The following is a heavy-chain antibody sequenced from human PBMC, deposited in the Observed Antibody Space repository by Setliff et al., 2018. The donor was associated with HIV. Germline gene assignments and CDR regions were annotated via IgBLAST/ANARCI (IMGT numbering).Heavy chain of an antibody. CDR2: ISWDGGST. CDR1: GFTFDGYT. CDR3: AKDSLTGDGYMDV. J-gene: IGHJ6*03. D-gene: IGHD7-27*01. Sequence: GGSLRLSCAASGFTFDGYTMHWVRQAPGKGLEWVSLISWDGGSTYYADSVKGRFTISRDNSKNSLYLQMNSLRTEDTALYYCAKDSLTGDGYMDVWGKGTTVTVSS. V-gene: IGHV3-43*01.